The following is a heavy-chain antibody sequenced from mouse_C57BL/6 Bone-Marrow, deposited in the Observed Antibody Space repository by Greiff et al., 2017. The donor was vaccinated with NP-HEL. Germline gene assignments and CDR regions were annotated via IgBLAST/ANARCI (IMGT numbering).Heavy chain of an antibody. CDR2: IHPNSGST. D-gene: IGHD2-2*01. J-gene: IGHJ4*01. CDR1: GYTFTSYW. V-gene: IGHV1-64*01. CDR3: ARYYGYDLYYYAMDY. Sequence: VQLQQPGAELVKPGASVKLSCKASGYTFTSYWMHWVKQRPGQGLEWIGMIHPNSGSTNYNEKFKSKATLTVDKSSSTAYMQLSSLTSEDSAVYYCARYYGYDLYYYAMDYWGQGTSVTVSS.